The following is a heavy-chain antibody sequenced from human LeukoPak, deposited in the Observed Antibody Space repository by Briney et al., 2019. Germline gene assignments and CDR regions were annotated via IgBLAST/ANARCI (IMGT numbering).Heavy chain of an antibody. J-gene: IGHJ4*02. D-gene: IGHD3-16*01. CDR3: ARDYLREDY. CDR1: GFTFTSYS. Sequence: NPGGSLRLSCAASGFTFTSYSMNWVRQAPGKGLGWVSSISGSGAYIYYADSVKSRFIISRDNVKNSLYLQMNSLRAEDTAVYYCARDYLREDYWGQGTLVTVSS. CDR2: ISGSGAYI. V-gene: IGHV3-21*01.